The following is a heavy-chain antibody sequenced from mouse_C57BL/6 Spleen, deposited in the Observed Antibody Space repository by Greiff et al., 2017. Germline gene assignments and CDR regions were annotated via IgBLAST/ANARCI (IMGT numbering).Heavy chain of an antibody. CDR2: IYPRSGNT. CDR3: ARGSLQLPLAY. Sequence: VKLMESGAELARPGASVKLSCKASGYTFTSYGISWVKQRTGQGLEWIGEIYPRSGNTYYNEKFKGKATLTADKSSSTAYMELRSLTSEDSAVYFCARGSLQLPLAYWGQGTLVTVSA. V-gene: IGHV1-81*01. J-gene: IGHJ3*01. CDR1: GYTFTSYG. D-gene: IGHD3-1*01.